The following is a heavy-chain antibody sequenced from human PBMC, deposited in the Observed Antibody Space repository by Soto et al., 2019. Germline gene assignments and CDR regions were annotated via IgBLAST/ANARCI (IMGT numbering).Heavy chain of an antibody. D-gene: IGHD6-13*01. V-gene: IGHV3-23*01. CDR2: ISGGGGST. Sequence: PGGSLRLSCAASGFTFSSYAMSWVRQAPGKGLEWVSAISGGGGSTYYADSVKGRFTISRDNSKNTLYLQMNSLRAEDTAVYYCAKGLSMAAAGGPFDYWGQGTLVTVSS. CDR1: GFTFSSYA. J-gene: IGHJ4*02. CDR3: AKGLSMAAAGGPFDY.